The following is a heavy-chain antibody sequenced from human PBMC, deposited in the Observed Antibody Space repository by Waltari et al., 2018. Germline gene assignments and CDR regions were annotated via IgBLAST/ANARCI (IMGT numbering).Heavy chain of an antibody. CDR1: GGSISSSSYY. CDR2: IYYSGST. CDR3: ARSTSYSGYDLRYYYYMDV. D-gene: IGHD5-12*01. V-gene: IGHV4-39*07. J-gene: IGHJ6*03. Sequence: QLQLQESGPGLVKPSETLSLTCPVSGGSISSSSYYWGWIRQPPGKGLEWIGSIYYSGSTYYNPSLKSRVTISVDTSKNQFSLKLSSVTAADTAVYYCARSTSYSGYDLRYYYYMDVWGKGTTVTISS.